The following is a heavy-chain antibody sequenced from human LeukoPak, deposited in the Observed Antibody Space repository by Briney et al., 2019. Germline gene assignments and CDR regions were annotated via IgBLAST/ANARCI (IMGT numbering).Heavy chain of an antibody. J-gene: IGHJ2*01. D-gene: IGHD1-26*01. V-gene: IGHV4-59*01. CDR1: GGSISSYY. CDR2: IYYSGST. Sequence: GTLSLTCTVSGGSISSYYWSWIRQPPGKGLEWIGYIYYSGSTNYNPSLKSRVTISVDTSKNQFSLKLSSVTAADTAVYYCAREVGSQGGFDLWGRGTLVTVSS. CDR3: AREVGSQGGFDL.